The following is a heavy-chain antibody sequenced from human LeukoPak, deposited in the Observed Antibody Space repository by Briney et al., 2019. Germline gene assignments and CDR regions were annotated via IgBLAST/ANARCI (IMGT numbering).Heavy chain of an antibody. CDR1: GFTFSSYE. CDR3: AELGITMIGGV. CDR2: ISSSSPTI. D-gene: IGHD3-10*02. V-gene: IGHV3-48*03. Sequence: PGGSLRLSCEASGFTFSSYEMNWVRQAPGKGLEWISYISSSSPTIHYADSVKGRFTISRDTAKNSLYLQMNSLRAEDTAVYYCAELGITMIGGVWGKGTTVTISS. J-gene: IGHJ6*04.